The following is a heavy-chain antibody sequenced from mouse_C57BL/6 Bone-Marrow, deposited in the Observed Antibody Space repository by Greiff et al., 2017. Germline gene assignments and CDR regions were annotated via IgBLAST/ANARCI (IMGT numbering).Heavy chain of an antibody. V-gene: IGHV14-4*01. CDR2: IDPENGDT. D-gene: IGHD2-4*01. J-gene: IGHJ2*01. CDR1: GFNIKDDY. CDR3: TTVDYDYFDY. Sequence: EVQLQQSGAELVRPGASVKLSCTASGFNIKDDYMHWVKQRPEQGLEWIGWIDPENGDTEYASKFQGKATITADTSSNTAYLQLRSLTSEDTAVDYCTTVDYDYFDYWGQGTTLTVSS.